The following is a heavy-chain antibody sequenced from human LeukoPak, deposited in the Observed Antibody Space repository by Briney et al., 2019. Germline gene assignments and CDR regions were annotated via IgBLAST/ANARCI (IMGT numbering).Heavy chain of an antibody. CDR3: ARAHGSGWFDP. CDR2: ISSSSSYI. Sequence: GGSLRLSCAASGFTFSSYSMNWVRQAPGKGLEWVSSISSSSSYIYYADSVKGRFTISRDNAKNSLYLQMNSLRAEDTAVYYCARAHGSGWFDPWGQGTLVTVSS. CDR1: GFTFSSYS. V-gene: IGHV3-21*01. D-gene: IGHD2-8*02. J-gene: IGHJ5*02.